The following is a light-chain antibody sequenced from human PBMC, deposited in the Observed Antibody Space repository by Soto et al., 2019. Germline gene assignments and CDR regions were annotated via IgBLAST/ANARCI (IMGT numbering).Light chain of an antibody. V-gene: IGLV2-14*03. J-gene: IGLJ2*01. Sequence: QSALTQPASVSGSPGQSITLSCPGTSSDVGGYNYVSGYQHHPGKAPKLMIYDIRILPSGVSNRFAGSKSGNTASLTISGLQAEDEADYYCSSYATSSGVVFGGGTKLTVL. CDR2: DIR. CDR1: SSDVGGYNY. CDR3: SSYATSSGVV.